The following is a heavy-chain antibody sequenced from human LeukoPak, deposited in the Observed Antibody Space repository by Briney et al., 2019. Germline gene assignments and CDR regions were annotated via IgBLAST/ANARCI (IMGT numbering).Heavy chain of an antibody. CDR3: ARDIGLVRGIIMAH. CDR1: GYTFTGYY. CDR2: INPNSGGT. V-gene: IGHV1-2*02. Sequence: ASVKVSCKASGYTFTGYYMHWVRQAPGQGLEWMGWINPNSGGTNYAQKVQGRVTMTRDTSISTAYMELSRLRSDDTAVYYCARDIGLVRGIIMAHWGQGTQVTVSS. J-gene: IGHJ4*02. D-gene: IGHD3-10*01.